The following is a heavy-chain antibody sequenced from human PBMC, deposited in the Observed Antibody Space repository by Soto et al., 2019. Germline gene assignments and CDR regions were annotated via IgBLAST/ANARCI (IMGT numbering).Heavy chain of an antibody. Sequence: ASVKVSCKASGYTFTTYYMHWVRQAPGQGLEWMGIINPNGGSTTYAQKFQGRVTMTRDTSTSTVYMELSSLRSEGTAVYYCARAGYCSGHICFHRNFDNWGQGTLVTVSS. CDR2: INPNGGST. CDR3: ARAGYCSGHICFHRNFDN. V-gene: IGHV1-46*01. CDR1: GYTFTTYY. J-gene: IGHJ4*02. D-gene: IGHD2-15*01.